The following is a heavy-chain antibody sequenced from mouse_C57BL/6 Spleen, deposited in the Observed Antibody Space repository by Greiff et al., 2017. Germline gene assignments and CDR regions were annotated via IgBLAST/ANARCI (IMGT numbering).Heavy chain of an antibody. Sequence: DAGGALVQPKGSLKLSCAAPGFTFNTFALHRVRQAPGKGLAWVSRIRSKSSIYATYYADSVKDRFTISRNDSKSMLNLQMNNLKTEDTAMYYCVRDYGSSEFAYWGQGTLVTVSA. V-gene: IGHV10-3*01. J-gene: IGHJ3*01. CDR1: GFTFNTFA. CDR3: VRDYGSSEFAY. D-gene: IGHD1-1*01. CDR2: IRSKSSIYAT.